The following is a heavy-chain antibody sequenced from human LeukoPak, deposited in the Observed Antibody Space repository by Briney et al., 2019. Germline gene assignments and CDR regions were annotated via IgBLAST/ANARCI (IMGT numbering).Heavy chain of an antibody. J-gene: IGHJ3*02. CDR2: VRPNKGAT. V-gene: IGHV1-2*02. CDR1: GYTFTDFY. D-gene: IGHD5-12*01. CDR3: ARDLEASPGYEGADALDI. Sequence: ASVKVSCKASGYTFTDFYIHWVRHAPGQGLEWMGWVRPNKGATKYAEKFQGRVTMTRDTSTSTAHMELSSLRSDDTAEYYCARDLEASPGYEGADALDIWGQGTMVTVSS.